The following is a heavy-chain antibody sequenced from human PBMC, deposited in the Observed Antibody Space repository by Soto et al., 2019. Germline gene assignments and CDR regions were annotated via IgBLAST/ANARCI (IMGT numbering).Heavy chain of an antibody. CDR1: GGSISSYY. CDR2: IYYSGST. Sequence: SETLSLTCTVSGGSISSYYWSWIRQPPGKGLEWIGYIYYSGSTNYNPSLKSRVTISVDTSRNQFSLKLSSVTAADTAVYYCARAPAALYSSSWYSFDYWGRGTRV. J-gene: IGHJ4*02. CDR3: ARAPAALYSSSWYSFDY. V-gene: IGHV4-59*01. D-gene: IGHD6-13*01.